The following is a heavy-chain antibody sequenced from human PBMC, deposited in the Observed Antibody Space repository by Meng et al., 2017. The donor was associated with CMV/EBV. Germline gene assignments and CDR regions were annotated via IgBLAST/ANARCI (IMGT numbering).Heavy chain of an antibody. D-gene: IGHD6-13*01. J-gene: IGHJ6*02. Sequence: GGSLRLSCAASGFTFSSYWMHWVRQAPGKGLVWVSRINSDGSSTSYADSVKGRFTISRDNAKNTLYLQMNSLRAEDTAVCYCARDSSSWYSRDYYYYGMDVWGQGTTVTVSS. V-gene: IGHV3-74*01. CDR3: ARDSSSWYSRDYYYYGMDV. CDR1: GFTFSSYW. CDR2: INSDGSST.